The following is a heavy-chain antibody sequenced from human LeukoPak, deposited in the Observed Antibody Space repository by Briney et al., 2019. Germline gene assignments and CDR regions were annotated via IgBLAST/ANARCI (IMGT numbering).Heavy chain of an antibody. CDR1: GFTVSSNY. Sequence: PGGSLRLSCAASGFTVSSNYMSWVRQAPGKGLEWVSVIYSGGSTYYADSMKGRFTISRDNSKNTLYLQMNSLRAEDTAVYYCAGSSVATSEYFQHWGQGTLVTVSS. D-gene: IGHD5-12*01. V-gene: IGHV3-66*01. CDR3: AGSSVATSEYFQH. CDR2: IYSGGST. J-gene: IGHJ1*01.